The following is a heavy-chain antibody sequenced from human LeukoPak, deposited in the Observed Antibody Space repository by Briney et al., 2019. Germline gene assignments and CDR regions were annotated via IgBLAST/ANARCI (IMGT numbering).Heavy chain of an antibody. CDR1: GFTFSSYG. CDR3: ARDVLTTTPYYYYYYGMDV. J-gene: IGHJ6*02. V-gene: IGHV3-7*01. CDR2: IKQDGSEK. D-gene: IGHD1-26*01. Sequence: PGRSLRLSCAASGFTFSSYGMHWVRQAPGKGLEWVANIKQDGSEKYYVDSVKGRFTISRDNAKNSLYLQMNSLRAEDTAVYYCARDVLTTTPYYYYYYGMDVWGQGTTVTVSS.